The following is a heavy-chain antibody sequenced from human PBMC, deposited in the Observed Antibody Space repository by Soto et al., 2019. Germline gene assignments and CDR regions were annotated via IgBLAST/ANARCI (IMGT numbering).Heavy chain of an antibody. D-gene: IGHD6-19*01. V-gene: IGHV3-23*01. Sequence: EVQLLESGGGLVQPGGSLRLSCAASGFTFSSYAMSWVRQAPGKGLEWVSGISGSGISTYYADSVKGRFTISRDNYXHTLYLQLNSLRAEDTAAYYCAKEVGYSSGWSEFDYWGQGTLVTVSS. CDR1: GFTFSSYA. CDR2: ISGSGIST. CDR3: AKEVGYSSGWSEFDY. J-gene: IGHJ4*02.